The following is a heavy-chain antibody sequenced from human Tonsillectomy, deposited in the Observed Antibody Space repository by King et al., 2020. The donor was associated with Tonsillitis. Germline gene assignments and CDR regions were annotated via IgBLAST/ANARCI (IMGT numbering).Heavy chain of an antibody. CDR1: GFTFSTYG. Sequence: VQLVESGGGVVQPGRSLRLSCAASGFTFSTYGMHWVRQAPGKGLQWVAVIWSDGSNKYYADSVKGRFTISRDNSKNTLYLQMNRLRAEDTAVYYCARGATGPTYWGQGTLVTVSS. V-gene: IGHV3-33*01. CDR3: ARGATGPTY. CDR2: IWSDGSNK. D-gene: IGHD1/OR15-1a*01. J-gene: IGHJ4*02.